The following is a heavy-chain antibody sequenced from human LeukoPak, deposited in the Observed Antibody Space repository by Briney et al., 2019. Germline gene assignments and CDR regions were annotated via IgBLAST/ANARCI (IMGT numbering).Heavy chain of an antibody. CDR3: ARQEYCSGGSCYTWFDP. D-gene: IGHD2-15*01. CDR2: IYPADSDI. Sequence: GESLKISCKGSGHSFAYWIGWVRQMPGKGLEWMGIIYPADSDIRYSPSFQGQVTISADKSISTAYLQWSSLKASDTAMYYCARQEYCSGGSCYTWFDPWGQGTLVTVSS. J-gene: IGHJ5*02. CDR1: GHSFAYW. V-gene: IGHV5-51*01.